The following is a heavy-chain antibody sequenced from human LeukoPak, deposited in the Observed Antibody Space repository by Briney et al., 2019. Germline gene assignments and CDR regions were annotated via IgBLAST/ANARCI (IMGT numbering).Heavy chain of an antibody. CDR1: GFAFSSYA. D-gene: IGHD1-26*01. V-gene: IGHV3-23*01. Sequence: GGSLRLSCAASGFAFSSYAMSWVRQAPGKGLEWVSGISESGGSTYYAGSVKGRLTISRDNSKNMLYLQMNSLRVEDTAVYYCAKGHYSGSSTYYFDYWGQGTLVTVSS. CDR3: AKGHYSGSSTYYFDY. CDR2: ISESGGST. J-gene: IGHJ4*02.